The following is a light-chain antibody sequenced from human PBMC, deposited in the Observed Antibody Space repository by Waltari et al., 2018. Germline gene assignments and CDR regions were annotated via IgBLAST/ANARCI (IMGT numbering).Light chain of an antibody. CDR3: NSYTGSSTSVL. CDR1: TGDVAGYNS. V-gene: IGLV2-14*03. Sequence: QSALTQPASVSGSPGQSIPLSCTGTTGDVAGYNSVSSYQHHPGKAPKLIIYDVNKRPSGVSNRFSGSKSGNTASLTISGLQADDEADYYCNSYTGSSTSVLFGGGTKLTVL. J-gene: IGLJ3*02. CDR2: DVN.